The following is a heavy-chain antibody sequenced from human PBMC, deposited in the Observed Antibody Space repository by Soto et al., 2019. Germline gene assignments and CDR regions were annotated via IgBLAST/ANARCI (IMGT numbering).Heavy chain of an antibody. CDR2: IYHSWST. CDR3: ARVVYGGNSRNAFDI. Sequence: SETLSLTCAVSGGSISSGGYSWSWIRQPPGKDLEWMGYIYHSWSTYYNPALKSRVTISVDRSKNQFSLKLSSVNAADTAVYYCARVVYGGNSRNAFDIWGQGTMVTVSS. D-gene: IGHD4-17*01. J-gene: IGHJ3*02. CDR1: GGSISSGGYS. V-gene: IGHV4-30-2*01.